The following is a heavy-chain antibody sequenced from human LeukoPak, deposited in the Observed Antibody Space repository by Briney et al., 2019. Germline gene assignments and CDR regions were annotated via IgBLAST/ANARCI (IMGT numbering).Heavy chain of an antibody. Sequence: GGSLRLSCAASGFTFKNAWMSWVRQAPGKGPEWVARIKDKGEGGTIDYAASVRGRFTIPRDDSRDAVYLQMNSLIVDDSAVYYCTTDPRYWGQGTLVTVSS. J-gene: IGHJ4*02. V-gene: IGHV3-15*01. CDR3: TTDPRY. CDR1: GFTFKNAW. CDR2: IKDKGEGGTI.